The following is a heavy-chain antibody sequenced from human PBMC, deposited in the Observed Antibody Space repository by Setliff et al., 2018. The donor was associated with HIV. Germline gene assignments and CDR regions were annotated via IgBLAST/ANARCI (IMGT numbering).Heavy chain of an antibody. CDR2: ISYTSRTI. CDR3: ARDGGMGVYHMDV. CDR1: VFAFKIHN. D-gene: IGHD2-8*02. J-gene: IGHJ6*03. V-gene: IGHV3-48*01. Sequence: PAGSLRLSCAASVFAFKIHNMNWVRQAPGKGLEWLSYISYTSRTIYYADSVKGRFTISRDNDKNSLYLQMDSLRAEDTAVYYCARDGGMGVYHMDVWGKGTTVTVSS.